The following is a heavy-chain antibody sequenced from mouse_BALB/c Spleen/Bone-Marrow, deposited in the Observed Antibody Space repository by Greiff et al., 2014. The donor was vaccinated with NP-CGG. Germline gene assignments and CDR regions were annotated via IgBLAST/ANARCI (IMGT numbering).Heavy chain of an antibody. CDR1: GFNIKDTL. CDR2: IDPASGNT. CDR3: AHDAPFTY. J-gene: IGHJ3*01. D-gene: IGHD2-3*01. V-gene: IGHV14-3*02. Sequence: EVQLVESGADLVKPGASVKLSCTTSGFNIKDTLMHWVKQRPGQGLEWIGRIDPASGNTKYDPKFQGKATITADTSSNKVSLQLSGLTSEDTAVYYCAHDAPFTYWGQGTLVTVSA.